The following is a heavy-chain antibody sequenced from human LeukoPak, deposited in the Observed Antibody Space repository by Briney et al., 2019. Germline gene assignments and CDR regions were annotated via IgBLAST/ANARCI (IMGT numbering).Heavy chain of an antibody. D-gene: IGHD2-2*01. CDR3: ARHRAIVVVPAATYYFDY. Sequence: SETLSLTCAVSGGSISGYYWGWIRQPPGKGLEWIGSIYYSGSTYYNPSLKSRVTISVDTSKNQFSLKLSSVTAADTAVYYCARHRAIVVVPAATYYFDYWGQGTLVTVSS. V-gene: IGHV4-39*01. CDR2: IYYSGST. CDR1: GGSISGYY. J-gene: IGHJ4*02.